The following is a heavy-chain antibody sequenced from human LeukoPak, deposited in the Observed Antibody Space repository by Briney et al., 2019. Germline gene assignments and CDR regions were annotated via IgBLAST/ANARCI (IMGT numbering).Heavy chain of an antibody. CDR2: IDPDGSTT. CDR3: ARVGVGMYHFDH. V-gene: IGHV3-74*01. Sequence: GGSLRLSCAASGFTLSTYWMHWVRQAPGKGLVWVSRIDPDGSTTTYADSVEGRFTISRDNAKNTLYLQMSSLRAEDTAVYYCARVGVGMYHFDHWGQGTLVTVSS. D-gene: IGHD2-2*01. J-gene: IGHJ4*02. CDR1: GFTLSTYW.